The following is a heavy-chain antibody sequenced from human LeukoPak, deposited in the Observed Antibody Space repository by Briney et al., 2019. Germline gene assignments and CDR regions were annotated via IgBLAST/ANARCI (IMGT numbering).Heavy chain of an antibody. CDR2: VNPSGGST. CDR3: ARSQKLGATGD. J-gene: IGHJ4*02. CDR1: GYTFTSYY. D-gene: IGHD1-26*01. V-gene: IGHV1-46*03. Sequence: ASAKVFCNASGYTFTSYYKHWVLQPPRREREWMGIVNPSGGSTSYAQKFQGIVTMTRDTSTSTVYMELSSLRSEDTAVYYCARSQKLGATGDWGQGTLVTVSS.